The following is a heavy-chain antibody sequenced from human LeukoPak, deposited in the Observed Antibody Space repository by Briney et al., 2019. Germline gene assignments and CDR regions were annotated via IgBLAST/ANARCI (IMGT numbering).Heavy chain of an antibody. CDR2: IRSKANSYAT. CDR1: GYTHCGCS. D-gene: IGHD3-10*01. Sequence: GGSLSLTCAASGYTHCGCSMLGLRQASGKGLEWVGRIRSKANSYATAYAASVKGRFNISRDDSKNTAYLQMNSLKTEDTAVYYRTTGFAVIWGQRTLVTVSS. V-gene: IGHV3-73*01. J-gene: IGHJ4*02. CDR3: TTGFAVI.